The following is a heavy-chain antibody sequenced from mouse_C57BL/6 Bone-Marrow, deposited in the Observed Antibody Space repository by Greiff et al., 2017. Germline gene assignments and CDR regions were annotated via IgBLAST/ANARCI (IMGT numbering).Heavy chain of an antibody. Sequence: VHVKQSGPELVKPGASVKISCKASGYSFTGYYMNWVKQSPEKSLEWIGEINPSTGGTTYNQKFKAKATLTVDKSSSTAYMPLKSLTSEDSAVYYCARPGGYDPYWYFDVWGTGTTVTVSS. V-gene: IGHV1-42*01. J-gene: IGHJ1*03. D-gene: IGHD2-2*01. CDR3: ARPGGYDPYWYFDV. CDR1: GYSFTGYY. CDR2: INPSTGGT.